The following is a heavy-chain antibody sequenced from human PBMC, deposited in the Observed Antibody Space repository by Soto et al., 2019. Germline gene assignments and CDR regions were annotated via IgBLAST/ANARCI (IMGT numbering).Heavy chain of an antibody. CDR1: GGSISSGGYY. CDR2: IYYSGST. Sequence: LSLTCTVSGGSISSGGYYWSWIRQHPGKGLEWIGYIYYSGSTYYNPSLKSRVTISVDTSKNQFSLKLSSVTAADTAVYYCASRIAAAGAFDYWGQGTLVTVSS. J-gene: IGHJ4*02. V-gene: IGHV4-31*02. D-gene: IGHD6-13*01. CDR3: ASRIAAAGAFDY.